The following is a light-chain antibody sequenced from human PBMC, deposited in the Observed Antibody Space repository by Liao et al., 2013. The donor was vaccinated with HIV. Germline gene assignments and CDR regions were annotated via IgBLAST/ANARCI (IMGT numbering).Light chain of an antibody. CDR3: QVWDSTRDHRV. CDR1: KLGDKY. V-gene: IGLV3-1*01. J-gene: IGLJ3*02. CDR2: QDT. Sequence: SDELTQPPSVSVSPGQTASITCSGDKLGDKYACWYQLKTGQSPVLVIYQDTKRPSGIPDRFSGSSFGDTATLTIGRVEAGDEAEYFCQVWDSTRDHRVFGGGTKLTVL.